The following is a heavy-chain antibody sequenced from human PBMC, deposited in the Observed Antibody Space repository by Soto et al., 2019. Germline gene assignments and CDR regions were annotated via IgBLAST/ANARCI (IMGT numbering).Heavy chain of an antibody. V-gene: IGHV4-31*03. CDR1: GGSISTGGYY. J-gene: IGHJ3*02. D-gene: IGHD1-26*01. CDR2: IYHSGMT. CDR3: ATVRWELHDAFDI. Sequence: QVQLQESGPGLVKPSQTLSLTCTVSGGSISTGGYYWSWIRQHPGRGLAWIGYIYHSGMTFSNPSLQSRVAKSIDRSKNKFSLKLSSVTAADTAVYYCATVRWELHDAFDIWGQGTMVSVSS.